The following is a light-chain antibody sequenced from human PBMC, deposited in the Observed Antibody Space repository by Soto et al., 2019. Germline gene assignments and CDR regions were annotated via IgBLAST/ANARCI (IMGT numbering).Light chain of an antibody. CDR1: ISDVGGYNY. CDR2: EVS. CDR3: SSYTSSSTPYV. Sequence: QSPMTQAASVSGSPGQSITISCTGTISDVGGYNYVSWYQQHPGKAPKLMIYEVSNRPSGVSNRFSGSKSGNTASLTISGLQAEDEADYYCSSYTSSSTPYVFGTGTKVTVL. V-gene: IGLV2-14*01. J-gene: IGLJ1*01.